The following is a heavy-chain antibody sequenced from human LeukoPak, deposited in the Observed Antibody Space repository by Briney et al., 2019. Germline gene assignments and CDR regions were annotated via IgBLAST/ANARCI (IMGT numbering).Heavy chain of an antibody. CDR1: GGSISSGGYY. V-gene: IGHV4-31*03. D-gene: IGHD3-3*01. CDR2: IYYSGGT. Sequence: SETLSLTCTVSGGSISSGGYYWSWIRQHPGKGLEWIGYIYYSGGTYYNPSLKSRVTISVDTSKNQFSLKLSSVTAADTAVYYCARGYYEFWSGPQNWYFDLWGRGTLVTVSS. J-gene: IGHJ2*01. CDR3: ARGYYEFWSGPQNWYFDL.